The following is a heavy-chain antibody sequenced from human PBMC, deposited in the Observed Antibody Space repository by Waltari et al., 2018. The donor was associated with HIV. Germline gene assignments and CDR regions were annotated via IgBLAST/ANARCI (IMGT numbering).Heavy chain of an antibody. V-gene: IGHV1-2*02. Sequence: QVQLVQSGAEVKKPGASVKVPCKASGYTFSDHYIHWVRQAPGQGLEWMGWINPKTGGTKYAQKFQGRVTMTRDTSITTAYMELRRLRSDDTAVYYCARGGGDWELFHHWGQGTLVTVSS. CDR2: INPKTGGT. D-gene: IGHD1-26*01. CDR3: ARGGGDWELFHH. CDR1: GYTFSDHY. J-gene: IGHJ1*01.